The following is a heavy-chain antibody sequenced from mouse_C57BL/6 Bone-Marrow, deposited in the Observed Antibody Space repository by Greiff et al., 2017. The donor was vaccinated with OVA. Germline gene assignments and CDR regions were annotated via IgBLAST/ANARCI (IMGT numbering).Heavy chain of an antibody. Sequence: VQLQESGPELVKPGASVKISCKASGYAFSSSWMNWVKQRPGKGLEWIGRIYPGDGDTNYNGKFKGKATLTADKSSSTAYMQLSSLTSEDSAVYFCARGGVVRDFDVWGTGTTVTVSS. CDR2: IYPGDGDT. J-gene: IGHJ1*03. CDR3: ARGGVVRDFDV. CDR1: GYAFSSSW. D-gene: IGHD1-1*01. V-gene: IGHV1-82*01.